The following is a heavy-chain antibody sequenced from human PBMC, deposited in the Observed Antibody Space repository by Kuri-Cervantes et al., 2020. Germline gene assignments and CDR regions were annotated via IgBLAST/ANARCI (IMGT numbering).Heavy chain of an antibody. Sequence: GGSLRLSCAASGFTFSSYSMNWVRQAPGKGLEWVSSISSSSSYIYYADSVKGRFTISRDNAKNSLYLQMNSLRAEDTAVYYCAKDLSGEYYGSGSYYNGRGYFDYWGQGTLVTVSS. J-gene: IGHJ4*02. CDR2: ISSSSSYI. V-gene: IGHV3-21*04. D-gene: IGHD3-10*01. CDR1: GFTFSSYS. CDR3: AKDLSGEYYGSGSYYNGRGYFDY.